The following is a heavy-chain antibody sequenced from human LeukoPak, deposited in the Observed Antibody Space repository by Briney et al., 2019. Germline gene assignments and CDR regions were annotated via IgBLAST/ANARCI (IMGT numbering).Heavy chain of an antibody. CDR3: AKGVGATISD. CDR2: ISYDGSNK. CDR1: GFAFSSYG. Sequence: GGSLRLSCAASGFAFSSYGMHWVRQAPGKGLEWVAVISYDGSNKYYADSVKGRFTISRDNSKNTLYLQMNSLRAEDTAVYYCAKGVGATISDWGQGTLVTVSS. D-gene: IGHD1-26*01. V-gene: IGHV3-30*18. J-gene: IGHJ4*02.